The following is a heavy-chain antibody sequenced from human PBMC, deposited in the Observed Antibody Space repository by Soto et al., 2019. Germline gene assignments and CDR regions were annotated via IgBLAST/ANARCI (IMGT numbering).Heavy chain of an antibody. V-gene: IGHV1-69*01. CDR2: IIPIFGTA. CDR3: ARSRTTVVTYYYYGMDV. CDR1: GGTFSSYA. D-gene: IGHD4-17*01. Sequence: QVQLVQSGAEVKKPGSSVKVSCKASGGTFSSYAISWVRQAPGQGLEWMGGIIPIFGTANYAQKFQGRVTITADESTSTAYMELSSLRAEDTAVYYCARSRTTVVTYYYYGMDVWGQGTTVTVSS. J-gene: IGHJ6*02.